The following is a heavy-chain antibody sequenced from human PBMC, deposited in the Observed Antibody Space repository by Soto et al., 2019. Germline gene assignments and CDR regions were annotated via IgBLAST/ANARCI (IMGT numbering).Heavy chain of an antibody. V-gene: IGHV4-30-2*01. J-gene: IGHJ6*02. CDR3: ARTLQDYGMDV. Sequence: PSETLSLTCAVSGGSISSGGYSWGWIRQPPGKGLEWIGYIYYSGSTYYNASLKSRVTMSVDTSKNQFSLKLSSVTAVDTAVYYCARTLQDYGMDVWGQGTTVTVSS. CDR2: IYYSGST. CDR1: GGSISSGGYS.